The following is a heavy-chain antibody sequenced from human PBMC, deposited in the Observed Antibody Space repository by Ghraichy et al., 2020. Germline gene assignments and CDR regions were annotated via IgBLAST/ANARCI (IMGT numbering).Heavy chain of an antibody. Sequence: GGSLRLSCAASGFTFSSYSMNWVRQAPGKGLEWVSYISSSSSTIYYADSVKGRFTISRDNAKNSLYLQMNSLRDEDTAVYYCARVGRDYGDYVFRYHFDYWGQGTLVTVSS. CDR1: GFTFSSYS. D-gene: IGHD4-17*01. CDR3: ARVGRDYGDYVFRYHFDY. V-gene: IGHV3-48*02. CDR2: ISSSSSTI. J-gene: IGHJ4*02.